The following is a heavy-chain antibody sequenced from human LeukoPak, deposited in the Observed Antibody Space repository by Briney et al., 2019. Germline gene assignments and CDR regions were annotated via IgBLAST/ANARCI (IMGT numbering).Heavy chain of an antibody. CDR3: ASTTGTTFYYFDY. V-gene: IGHV1-69*04. J-gene: IGHJ4*02. CDR1: GGTFSSYA. D-gene: IGHD1-1*01. CDR2: IIPILGIA. Sequence: SVKVSCQASGGTFSSYAISWVRQAPGQGLEWMGRIIPILGIANYAQKSQGRVTITADKSTSTAYMELSSLRSKDTAVYYCASTTGTTFYYFDYWGQGTLVTVSS.